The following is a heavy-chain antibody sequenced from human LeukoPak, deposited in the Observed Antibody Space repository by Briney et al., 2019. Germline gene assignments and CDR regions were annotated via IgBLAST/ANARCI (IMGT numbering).Heavy chain of an antibody. J-gene: IGHJ5*02. D-gene: IGHD6-13*01. CDR2: INPNSGGT. CDR3: ARVGYASSWLLDP. CDR1: GYTFSDYY. V-gene: IGHV1-2*06. Sequence: ASVKVSCKTSGYTFSDYYIHWVRQAPGQGLEWMGRINPNSGGTNYPQKFQGRVTMTRDTSIGTAYMELSRLISDDTAVYYCARVGYASSWLLDPWGQGTLVTVSS.